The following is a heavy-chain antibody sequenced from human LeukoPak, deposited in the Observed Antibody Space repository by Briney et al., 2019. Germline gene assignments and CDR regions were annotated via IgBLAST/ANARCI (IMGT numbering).Heavy chain of an antibody. V-gene: IGHV3-30*18. D-gene: IGHD3-22*01. CDR2: ISYDGSNK. CDR1: GFTFSSYG. J-gene: IGHJ3*02. CDR3: AKTVYGVVVIPDAFDI. Sequence: PGRSLRLSCAASGFTFSSYGMHWVRQAPGKGLEWVAVISYDGSNKYYADSVKGRFTISRDNSKNTLYLQMNSLRAEDTAVYYCAKTVYGVVVIPDAFDIWGQGTMVTVSS.